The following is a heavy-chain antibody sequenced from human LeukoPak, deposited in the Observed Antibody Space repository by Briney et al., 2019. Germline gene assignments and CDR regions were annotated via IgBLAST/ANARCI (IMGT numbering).Heavy chain of an antibody. J-gene: IGHJ3*02. Sequence: ASVKVSCKASGYTFTAYYMHWVRQAPGQGLEWMGWINPTSGDTNYVQKFQGRVILTRDMSIGTAYMELSRVTSDDTAVYYCARGDGDGPARRAFDIWGQGTMVTVSS. D-gene: IGHD7-27*01. CDR3: ARGDGDGPARRAFDI. CDR2: INPTSGDT. CDR1: GYTFTAYY. V-gene: IGHV1-2*02.